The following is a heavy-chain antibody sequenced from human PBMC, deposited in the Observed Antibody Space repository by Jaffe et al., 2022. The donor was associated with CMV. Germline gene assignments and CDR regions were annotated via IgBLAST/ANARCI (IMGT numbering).Heavy chain of an antibody. CDR2: INPNSGGT. V-gene: IGHV1-2*02. D-gene: IGHD2-21*01. CDR3: ARIVGKLDRPGGEVFDY. Sequence: QVQLVQSGAEVKKPGASVKVSCKASGYTFTGYYMHWVRQAPGQGLEWMGWINPNSGGTNYAQKFQGRVTMTRDTSISTAYMELSRLRSDDTAVYYCARIVGKLDRPGGEVFDYWGQGTLVTVSS. CDR1: GYTFTGYY. J-gene: IGHJ4*02.